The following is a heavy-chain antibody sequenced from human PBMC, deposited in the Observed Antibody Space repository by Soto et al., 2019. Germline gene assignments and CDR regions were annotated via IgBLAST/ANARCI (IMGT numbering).Heavy chain of an antibody. CDR1: GGSISSGDYY. D-gene: IGHD3-16*01. Sequence: PAETLSLTCTVSGGSISSGDYYWSWIRQPPGKGLEWIGYIYYSGSTYYNPSLKSRVTISVDTSKNQFSLKLSSVTAADTAVYYCARDVMRNWLDPWGQGTLVTVYS. CDR2: IYYSGST. J-gene: IGHJ5*02. CDR3: ARDVMRNWLDP. V-gene: IGHV4-30-4*01.